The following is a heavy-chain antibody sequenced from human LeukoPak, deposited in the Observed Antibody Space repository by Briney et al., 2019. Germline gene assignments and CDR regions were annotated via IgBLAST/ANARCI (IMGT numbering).Heavy chain of an antibody. V-gene: IGHV1-18*01. J-gene: IGHJ6*02. CDR3: ARVRGTSSWSLGFFYYYYGMDV. D-gene: IGHD6-13*01. Sequence: ASVKVSCKASGYTFTSYGISWVRQAPGQGLEWMGGISAYNGNTNYAQKLQGRVTMTTDTSTSTAYMELRSLRSDDTAVYYCARVRGTSSWSLGFFYYYYGMDVWGQGTMVTVSS. CDR1: GYTFTSYG. CDR2: ISAYNGNT.